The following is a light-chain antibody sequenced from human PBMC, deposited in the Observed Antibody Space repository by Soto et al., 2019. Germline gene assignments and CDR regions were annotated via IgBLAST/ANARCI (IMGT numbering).Light chain of an antibody. CDR3: SSHTSSSLPV. J-gene: IGLJ2*01. Sequence: QSALTQPASVSGSPGQSITISCTGTSSDVGGYNYVSWYQQHTGKAPKLMIYEVSNRPSGVSNRFSGSKSGNTASLTISGLQAEDEADYYCSSHTSSSLPVFGGGTKLTVL. CDR1: SSDVGGYNY. V-gene: IGLV2-14*01. CDR2: EVS.